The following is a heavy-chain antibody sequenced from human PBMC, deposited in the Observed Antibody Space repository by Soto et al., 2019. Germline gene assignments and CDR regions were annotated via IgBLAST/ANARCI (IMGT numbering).Heavy chain of an antibody. J-gene: IGHJ4*02. V-gene: IGHV4-39*01. CDR2: ISYPRNT. CDR1: GDSISSDTYY. Sequence: QLQLQESDPGLAKPSETLSLTCTVSGDSISSDTYYWAWIRQPPGKGLEWIGSISYPRNTYYSPSLKRRRTTSVDTSKTQFSLKLTSVTAADSAVYYCASCRTGYFDYWGQGTLATVSS. CDR3: ASCRTGYFDY.